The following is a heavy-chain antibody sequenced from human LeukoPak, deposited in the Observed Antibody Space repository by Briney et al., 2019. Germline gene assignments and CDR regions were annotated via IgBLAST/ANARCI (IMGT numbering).Heavy chain of an antibody. CDR1: GYTFTGYY. J-gene: IGHJ4*02. CDR3: ARGPWAAAGTGLFLSY. D-gene: IGHD6-13*01. V-gene: IGHV1-2*02. CDR2: INPNSGGT. Sequence: VASVKVSCKASGYTFTGYYMHWVRQAPGQGLEWMGWINPNSGGTNYAQKFQGRVTMTRDTSISTAYMELSRLRSDDTAVYYCARGPWAAAGTGLFLSYWGQGTLVTVSS.